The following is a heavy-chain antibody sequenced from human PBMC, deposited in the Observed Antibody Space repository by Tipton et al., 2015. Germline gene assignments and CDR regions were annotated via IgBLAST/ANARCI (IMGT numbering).Heavy chain of an antibody. CDR1: GGSISSYY. CDR2: INHGRGT. Sequence: LRLSCTISGGSISSYYWSWIRQPPGKGLEWIGEINHGRGTNYNPSLKSRVTMSVDKSKNQFSLRLYSVTASDTAVYYCARCAHSGSYHNAFDIWGRGTMVTVSS. V-gene: IGHV4-59*01. J-gene: IGHJ3*02. CDR3: ARCAHSGSYHNAFDI. D-gene: IGHD1-26*01.